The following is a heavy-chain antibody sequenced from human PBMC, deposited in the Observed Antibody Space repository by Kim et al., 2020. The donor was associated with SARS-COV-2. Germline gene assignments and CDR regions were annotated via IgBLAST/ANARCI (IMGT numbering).Heavy chain of an antibody. Sequence: GGSLRLSCAAAGFTFSYYSMCWVRQAPGKGLEWLSYITPDSNIIHYADSVRGRFTISRDNAENSLSLQMNSLRDEDTAVYYCVRDEDWSFDYWGQGTPVT. J-gene: IGHJ4*02. V-gene: IGHV3-48*02. CDR1: GFTFSYYS. CDR3: VRDEDWSFDY. CDR2: ITPDSNII. D-gene: IGHD3-9*01.